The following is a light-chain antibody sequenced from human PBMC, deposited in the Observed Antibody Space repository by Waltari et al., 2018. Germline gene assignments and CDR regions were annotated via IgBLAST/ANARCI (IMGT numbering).Light chain of an antibody. CDR3: CSYAGRTIWV. Sequence: QSAPTQHVSVSGSPGQAISISCTGTSSDVGGYNLVAWYQQHPGKAPELVVYEVISRPSWFSNRCSGSKSGNTASLTSSGLQAEDEADYYCCSYAGRTIWVFGGGTKLTVL. CDR1: SSDVGGYNL. J-gene: IGLJ3*02. V-gene: IGLV2-23*02. CDR2: EVI.